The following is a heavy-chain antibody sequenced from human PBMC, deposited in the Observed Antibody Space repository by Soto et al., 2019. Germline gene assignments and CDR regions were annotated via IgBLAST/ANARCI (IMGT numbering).Heavy chain of an antibody. Sequence: GGSLRLSCKGSGLTFRDYAISWVRQAPGKGLQWVGFMRAKAFGGTTEYATFVKGRFTISRDDSKSVAYLQMNSLETEDTAVYYCTREGAYTSPPYYYFYAMDVWGQGTRVTVSS. CDR1: GLTFRDYA. V-gene: IGHV3-49*04. CDR3: TREGAYTSPPYYYFYAMDV. J-gene: IGHJ6*01. D-gene: IGHD2-2*01. CDR2: MRAKAFGGTT.